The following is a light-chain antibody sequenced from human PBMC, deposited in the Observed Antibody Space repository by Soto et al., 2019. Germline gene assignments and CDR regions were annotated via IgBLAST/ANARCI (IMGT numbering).Light chain of an antibody. V-gene: IGKV3-15*01. CDR1: QSVSSR. CDR2: NAS. CDR3: QQYKDWPPIT. Sequence: IVMTQSPATLSVSPGERATLSCRASQSVSSRLAWYQQKPGQGPRLVIYNASTRATGITPRVSGSGSGTDFTLTISSLQSEDFAIYFCQQYKDWPPITFGGGTKVEIK. J-gene: IGKJ4*01.